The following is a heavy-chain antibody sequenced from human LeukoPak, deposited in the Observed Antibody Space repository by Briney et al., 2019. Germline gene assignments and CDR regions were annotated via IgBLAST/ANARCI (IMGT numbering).Heavy chain of an antibody. CDR1: GGSISSGGYY. J-gene: IGHJ4*02. V-gene: IGHV4-61*08. Sequence: PSETLSLTCTVSGGSISSGGYYWSWIRQPPGKGLEWIGYIYYNEGTDYNPSLKSRVTISGDTSKNQISLKLYSVAAADTAMYYCARAVQVAEPNTLKGYFDYWGQGTLVTVSS. CDR2: IYYNEGT. D-gene: IGHD3-16*01. CDR3: ARAVQVAEPNTLKGYFDY.